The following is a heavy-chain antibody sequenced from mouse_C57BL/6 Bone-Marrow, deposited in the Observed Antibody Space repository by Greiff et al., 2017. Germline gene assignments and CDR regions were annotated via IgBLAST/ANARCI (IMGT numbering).Heavy chain of an antibody. V-gene: IGHV5-16*01. CDR1: GFTFSDYY. Sequence: DVKLVESEGGLVQPGSSMKLSCTASGFTFSDYYMAWVRQVPEKGLEWVANINYDGSSTYYLDSLKSRFIISRDNAKNILYLQMSSLKSEDTATYYCARDWGYYAMDYWGQGTSVTVSS. J-gene: IGHJ4*01. CDR2: INYDGSST. CDR3: ARDWGYYAMDY.